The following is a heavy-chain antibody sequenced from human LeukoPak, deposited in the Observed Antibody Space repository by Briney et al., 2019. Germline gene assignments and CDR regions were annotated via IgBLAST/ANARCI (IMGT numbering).Heavy chain of an antibody. CDR2: IYYSGST. D-gene: IGHD6-6*01. CDR1: GGSISSSSYY. J-gene: IGHJ5*02. Sequence: SETLSLTCTVSGGSISSSSYYWGWIRQPPGKGLEWIGSIYYSGSTYYNPSLKSRVTISVDTSKNQFSLKLSSVTAADTAVYYCARPYGSSSGWFDPWGQGTLVTVSS. V-gene: IGHV4-39*01. CDR3: ARPYGSSSGWFDP.